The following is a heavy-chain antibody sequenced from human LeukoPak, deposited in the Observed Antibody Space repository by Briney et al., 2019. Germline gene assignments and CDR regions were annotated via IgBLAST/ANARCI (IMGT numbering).Heavy chain of an antibody. CDR3: ARDYSSGWSPSIGYYYYGMDV. D-gene: IGHD6-19*01. CDR1: GFTFSSYS. CDR2: ISSSSSNT. V-gene: IGHV3-21*01. Sequence: GGSLRLSCAASGFTFSSYSMNWVRQAPGKGLEWVSSISSSSSNTYYAYSVKGRFTISRDNSKNSLYLQMNSLRAEDTAVYYCARDYSSGWSPSIGYYYYGMDVWGQGTTVTVSS. J-gene: IGHJ6*02.